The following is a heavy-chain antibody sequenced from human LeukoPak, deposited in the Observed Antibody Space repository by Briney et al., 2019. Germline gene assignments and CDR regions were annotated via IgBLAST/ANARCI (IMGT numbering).Heavy chain of an antibody. Sequence: PGGSLRLSCAASRFTFSNYAMAWVRQAPGKGLEWVSSISDAGANKYYADSVKGRFSISRDNSKNTLFLQMNGLRAEDTAVYYCAKENPYYYDSSETGNWGQGTLVTVSS. CDR2: ISDAGANK. J-gene: IGHJ4*02. D-gene: IGHD3-22*01. CDR1: RFTFSNYA. CDR3: AKENPYYYDSSETGN. V-gene: IGHV3-23*01.